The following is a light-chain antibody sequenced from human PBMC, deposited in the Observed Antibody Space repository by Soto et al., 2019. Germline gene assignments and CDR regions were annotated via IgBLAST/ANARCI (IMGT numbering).Light chain of an antibody. CDR1: SNDIGDSNF. J-gene: IGLJ2*01. CDR2: GVT. V-gene: IGLV2-14*01. CDR3: SSYTSLNTVI. Sequence: QSVLTQPTSVSGSPGQSISISCTGTSNDIGDSNFVSWYRQYPGGAPKLLLYGVTYLPSEVSTRFSGSKSVSTASLTISGLQADDEADYYCSSYTSLNTVIFGGGTKLTVL.